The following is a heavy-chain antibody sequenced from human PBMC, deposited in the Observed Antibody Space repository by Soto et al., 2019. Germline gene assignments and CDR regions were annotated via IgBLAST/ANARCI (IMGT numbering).Heavy chain of an antibody. CDR3: ARQIYDSDTGPNFQYYFDS. J-gene: IGHJ4*02. Sequence: GESLKISCKGSGYSFAGYWITWVRQKPGKGLEWMGRIDPSDSQTYYSPSFRGHVTIPVTKSITTVFLQWSSLRASDTAMYYCARQIYDSDTGPNFQYYFDSWGQGTPVTVSS. CDR1: GYSFAGYW. CDR2: IDPSDSQT. V-gene: IGHV5-10-1*01. D-gene: IGHD3-22*01.